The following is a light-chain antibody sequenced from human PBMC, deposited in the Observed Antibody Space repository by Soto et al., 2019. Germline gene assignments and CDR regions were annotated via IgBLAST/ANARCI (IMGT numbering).Light chain of an antibody. CDR2: VAS. J-gene: IGKJ1*01. Sequence: EIVLTQSPGTLSLSPGERATLSCRASQSVSSGYLAWYQQKPGQAPRLLIYVASNRATGIPDRFSGSGSGTAVTLTISRLEPEDFAVYYCQQYGSLPRTFGQGTKVEIK. V-gene: IGKV3-20*01. CDR1: QSVSSGY. CDR3: QQYGSLPRT.